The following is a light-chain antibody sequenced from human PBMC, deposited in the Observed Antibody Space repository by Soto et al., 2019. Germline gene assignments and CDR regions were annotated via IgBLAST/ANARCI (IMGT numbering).Light chain of an antibody. Sequence: DIQMTQSPSTLSASVGDRVTITCRASQSISTWLAWYQQEPGKAPKVLIYDASSLESGVPSRFSGSGSGTEFSLTISSLQPDDFATYYCRQYNSYPYTFGQGTKLEIK. CDR3: RQYNSYPYT. CDR1: QSISTW. CDR2: DAS. V-gene: IGKV1-5*01. J-gene: IGKJ2*01.